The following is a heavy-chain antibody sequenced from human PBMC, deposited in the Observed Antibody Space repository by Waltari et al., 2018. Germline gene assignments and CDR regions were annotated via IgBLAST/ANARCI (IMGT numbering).Heavy chain of an antibody. CDR2: IIPIFGTA. V-gene: IGHV1-69*08. CDR1: GGTFSSYA. J-gene: IGHJ3*02. D-gene: IGHD3-22*01. CDR3: VRDIQNYYDSSGYPGGAFDI. Sequence: QVQLVQSGAEVKKPGSSVKVSCKASGGTFSSYAISWVRQAPGQGLEWMGRIIPIFGTANYAQKFQGRVTITADKSTSTAYMELSSLRSEDTAVYYCVRDIQNYYDSSGYPGGAFDIWGQGTMVIVSS.